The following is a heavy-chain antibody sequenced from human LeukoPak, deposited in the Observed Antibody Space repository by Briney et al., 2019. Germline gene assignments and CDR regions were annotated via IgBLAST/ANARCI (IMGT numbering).Heavy chain of an antibody. D-gene: IGHD2-2*01. CDR1: GGTFSSYA. CDR3: ARATKKYQQYYFDY. J-gene: IGHJ4*02. V-gene: IGHV1-69*04. Sequence: SVKVSCKASGGTFSSYAISWVRQAPGQGLEWMGRIIPILGIANYAQKFQGRVTITADKSTSTAYMELSSLRSEDTAVYYCARATKKYQQYYFDYWGQGTLVTVSS. CDR2: IIPILGIA.